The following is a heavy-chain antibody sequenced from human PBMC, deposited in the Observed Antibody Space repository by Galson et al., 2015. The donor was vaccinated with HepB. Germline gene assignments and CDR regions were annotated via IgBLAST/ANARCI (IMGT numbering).Heavy chain of an antibody. D-gene: IGHD6-19*01. V-gene: IGHV5-51*03. CDR1: GYSFSTYW. CDR3: ARAYSSHYWYFDL. Sequence: QSGAEGKKPGESLKTSCQGYGYSFSTYWIAWVRQMPGKGLEWMGIFYPGDSDTRYSPSFQGQVTISADKSISTAYLQWSSLKASDTAMYYCARAYSSHYWYFDLWGRGTLVTVSA. CDR2: FYPGDSDT. J-gene: IGHJ2*01.